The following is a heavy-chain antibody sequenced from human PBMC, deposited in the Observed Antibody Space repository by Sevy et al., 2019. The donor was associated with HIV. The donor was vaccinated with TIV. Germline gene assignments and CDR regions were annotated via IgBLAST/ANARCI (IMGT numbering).Heavy chain of an antibody. D-gene: IGHD3-3*01. V-gene: IGHV4-59*01. CDR3: ARVRFLEWLFTDNWFDP. J-gene: IGHJ5*02. CDR1: GGSISSYY. CDR2: IYYSGST. Sequence: SETLSLTCTVSGGSISSYYWSWIRQPPGKGLEWIGYIYYSGSTNYNPPLKSRVTISLDTSKNQFSLKLGSVTAADTAVYYCARVRFLEWLFTDNWFDPWGQGTLVTVSS.